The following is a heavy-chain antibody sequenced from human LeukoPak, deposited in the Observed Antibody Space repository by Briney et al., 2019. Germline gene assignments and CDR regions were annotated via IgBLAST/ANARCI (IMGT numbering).Heavy chain of an antibody. J-gene: IGHJ4*02. CDR3: ARDTRGPNYYDSSGYLYY. V-gene: IGHV1-3*01. CDR1: GYTFTSYA. CDR2: INAGNGNT. Sequence: ASVKVSCKASGYTFTSYAMHWVRQAPGQRLEWMGWINAGNGNTKHSQKFQGRVTITRDTSASTAYMELSSLRSEDTAVYYCARDTRGPNYYDSSGYLYYWGQGTLVTVSS. D-gene: IGHD3-22*01.